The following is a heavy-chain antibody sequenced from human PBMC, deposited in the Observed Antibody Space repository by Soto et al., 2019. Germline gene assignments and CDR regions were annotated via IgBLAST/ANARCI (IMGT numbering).Heavy chain of an antibody. J-gene: IGHJ6*02. Sequence: VQLVESGGGLVQPGGSLKLSCAVSGFTFSDSIIHWVRQASGKGLAWVGRISSKANSYATTYAASVKGGFTISRDDSKKTGYLQMNSLKTEDTAVYYCTTSYYYDSLGYLEYYVYGMDVWGQGTTVIVSS. CDR1: GFTFSDSI. V-gene: IGHV3-73*02. CDR2: ISSKANSYAT. CDR3: TTSYYYDSLGYLEYYVYGMDV. D-gene: IGHD3-22*01.